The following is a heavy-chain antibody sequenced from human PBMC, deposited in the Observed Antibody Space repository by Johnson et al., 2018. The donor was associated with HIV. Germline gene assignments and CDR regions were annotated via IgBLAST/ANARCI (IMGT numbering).Heavy chain of an antibody. Sequence: VQLVESGGGLVQPGGSLRLSCAASGFTFSTYWMHWVRQAPGKGLVWVSRINSDGSSTNYADSVKGRFTISRDNSKNTLYLQMNSLRAEDTAVYYCARDRLYSSGWYGTDAFDIWGQGTMVTVSS. CDR2: INSDGSST. CDR1: GFTFSTYW. CDR3: ARDRLYSSGWYGTDAFDI. D-gene: IGHD6-19*01. J-gene: IGHJ3*02. V-gene: IGHV3-74*01.